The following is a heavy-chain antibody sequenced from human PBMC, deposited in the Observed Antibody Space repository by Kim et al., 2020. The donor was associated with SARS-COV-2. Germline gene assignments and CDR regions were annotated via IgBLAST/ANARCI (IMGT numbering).Heavy chain of an antibody. Sequence: SETLSLTCTVSGGSISSGSYYWDWIRQPPGKGLEWIGSIYYSGSTYYNPSLKSRVTISVDTSKNQFSLKLTSVTAADTAVYYCARRPPGYCSSTSCSFGWLVLGAQGTLVTVSS. CDR2: IYYSGST. D-gene: IGHD2-2*03. CDR3: ARRPPGYCSSTSCSFGWLVL. J-gene: IGHJ5*02. CDR1: GGSISSGSYY. V-gene: IGHV4-39*01.